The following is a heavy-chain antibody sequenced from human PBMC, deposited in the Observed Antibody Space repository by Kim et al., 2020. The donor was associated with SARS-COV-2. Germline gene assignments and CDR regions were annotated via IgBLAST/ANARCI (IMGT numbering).Heavy chain of an antibody. Sequence: GGSLRLSCAASGFTFSSYSMNWVRQAPGKGLEWVSYISSSSTTIYAAYAMSGRITYTTNDTKHLYCLLNSLRKDDKPGFYCARGGRAGSHSNYWGQGTLV. D-gene: IGHD1-26*01. J-gene: IGHJ4*02. V-gene: IGHV3-48*02. CDR2: ISSSSTTI. CDR1: GFTFSSYS. CDR3: ARGGRAGSHSNY.